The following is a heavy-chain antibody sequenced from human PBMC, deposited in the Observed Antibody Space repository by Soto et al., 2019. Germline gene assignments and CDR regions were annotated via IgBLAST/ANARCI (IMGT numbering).Heavy chain of an antibody. CDR1: GFSFSSYA. CDR2: ISTRGGRT. D-gene: IGHD3-22*01. J-gene: IGHJ4*02. Sequence: GGSLTLSCAASGFSFSSYAMSWVRQAPPQGLEWVSSISTRGGRTYYADSVKGRLSISRDNSANAVYLDMDKLRAEDTGIYDCAKEFYYDASGQYSDLYFDSWGQGALVTVSS. V-gene: IGHV3-23*01. CDR3: AKEFYYDASGQYSDLYFDS.